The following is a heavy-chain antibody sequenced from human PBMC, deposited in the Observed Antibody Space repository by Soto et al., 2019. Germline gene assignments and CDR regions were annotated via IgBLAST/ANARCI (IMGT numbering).Heavy chain of an antibody. D-gene: IGHD1-1*01. CDR3: AKERTRHFDY. V-gene: IGHV3-30*18. CDR2: ISYDGNNK. CDR1: GFTFSSCG. J-gene: IGHJ4*02. Sequence: VGSLRLSCAASGFTFSSCGMHWVRQAPGKGLEWVAVISYDGNNKYYADSVKGRLTISRDNSKNTVSLQMNRLRAEDTAVYYCAKERTRHFDYWGQGIPVTVSS.